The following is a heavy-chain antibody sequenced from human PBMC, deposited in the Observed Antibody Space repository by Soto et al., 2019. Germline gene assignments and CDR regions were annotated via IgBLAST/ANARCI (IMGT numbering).Heavy chain of an antibody. CDR3: AKNGDSSSWSGMANPDY. V-gene: IGHV3-23*01. J-gene: IGHJ4*02. CDR1: GFTFSSYA. Sequence: EVQLLESGGGLVQPGGSLRLSCAASGFTFSSYAMSWVRQAPGKGLEWVSAISGSGGSTYYADPVKGRFTISRDNSKNTLYLPMNSLRAEATAVYYCAKNGDSSSWSGMANPDYWGQGTLVTVSS. D-gene: IGHD6-13*01. CDR2: ISGSGGST.